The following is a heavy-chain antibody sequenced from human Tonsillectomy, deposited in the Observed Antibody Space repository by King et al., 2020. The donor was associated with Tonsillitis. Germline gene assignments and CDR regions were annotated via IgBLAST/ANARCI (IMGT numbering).Heavy chain of an antibody. CDR2: IYYSGIT. J-gene: IGHJ6*02. CDR1: SGSINARDYS. Sequence: QLQESGPGLVKPSETLSLTCTLSSGSINARDYSWGWIRRPPGKGLEWIGIIYYSGITHYNPSLKSRYTISVDTSKNQFPMRLNSVTVVDPAVYYWTRRPLLWFGPTGGYSYGMDVWGQGTTVTVSS. V-gene: IGHV4-39*01. CDR3: TRRPLLWFGPTGGYSYGMDV. D-gene: IGHD3-10*01.